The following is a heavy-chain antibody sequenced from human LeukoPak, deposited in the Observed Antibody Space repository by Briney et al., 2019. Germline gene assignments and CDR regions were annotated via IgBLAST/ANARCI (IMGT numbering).Heavy chain of an antibody. J-gene: IGHJ5*02. V-gene: IGHV4-38-2*02. D-gene: IGHD2-21*02. CDR3: ARAWHIVVVTARWFDP. CDR2: IYHSGST. CDR1: GYSISSGYY. Sequence: SETLSLTCTVSGYSISSGYYWGWIRQPPGKGLEWIGNIYHSGSTYYNPSLKSRVTISVDTSKNQFSLKTRSVTAADTAVYYCARAWHIVVVTARWFDPWGQGTLVTVSS.